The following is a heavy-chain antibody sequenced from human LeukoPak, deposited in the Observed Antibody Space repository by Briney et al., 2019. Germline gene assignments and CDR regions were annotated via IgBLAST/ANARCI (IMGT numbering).Heavy chain of an antibody. D-gene: IGHD3-3*01. V-gene: IGHV3-49*04. CDR1: GFTFGDYA. CDR2: IRSKAYGGTT. J-gene: IGHJ4*02. CDR3: TRDTVGYDFWSGYSEY. Sequence: PGGSLRLSCTGSGFTFGDYAMSWVRQAPGKGLEWVGFIRSKAYGGTTDYAASVKGRFTISRDDSKSIAYLQMNSLKTEDTAEYYCTRDTVGYDFWSGYSEYWGQGTLVTVSS.